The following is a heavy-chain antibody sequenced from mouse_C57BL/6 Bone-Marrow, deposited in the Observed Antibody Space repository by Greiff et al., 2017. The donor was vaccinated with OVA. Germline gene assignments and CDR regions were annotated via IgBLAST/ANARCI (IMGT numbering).Heavy chain of an antibody. V-gene: IGHV1-50*01. CDR3: ARWNYGSWEGY. Sequence: QVQLQQPGAELVKPGASVKLSCKASGYTFTSYWMQWVKQRPGQGLEWLGEIAPSDSYTNYNQKFKGKATLTVDTSSSTAYMQLSSLTSEDSAVYYCARWNYGSWEGYWGQGTTLTVSS. D-gene: IGHD2-1*01. CDR1: GYTFTSYW. CDR2: IAPSDSYT. J-gene: IGHJ2*01.